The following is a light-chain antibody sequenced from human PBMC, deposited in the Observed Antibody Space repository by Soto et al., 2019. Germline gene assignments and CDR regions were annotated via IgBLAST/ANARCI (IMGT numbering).Light chain of an antibody. J-gene: IGLJ2*01. V-gene: IGLV3-21*02. CDR3: QVWDSSSDHVV. CDR1: NIGSKS. CDR2: DDS. Sequence: SYELTQPPSVSVAPGQTDRITCEGNNIGSKSVHWYPQKPGQAPVLVVSDDSDRPSGIPERFSGSNSGNTATLTISRVEAGDEADYYCQVWDSSSDHVVFGGGTQRTVL.